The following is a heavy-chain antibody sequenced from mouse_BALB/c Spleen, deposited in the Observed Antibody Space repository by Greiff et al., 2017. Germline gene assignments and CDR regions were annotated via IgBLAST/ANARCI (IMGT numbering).Heavy chain of an antibody. CDR1: GFNIKDTY. Sequence: EVKLMESGAELVKPGASVKLSCTASGFNIKDTYMHWVKQRPEQGLEWIGRIDPANGNTKYDPKFQGKATITADTSSNTAYLQLSSLTSEDTAVYYCARRGYRYDDAMDYWGQGTSVTVSS. CDR2: IDPANGNT. CDR3: ARRGYRYDDAMDY. J-gene: IGHJ4*01. V-gene: IGHV14-3*02. D-gene: IGHD2-14*01.